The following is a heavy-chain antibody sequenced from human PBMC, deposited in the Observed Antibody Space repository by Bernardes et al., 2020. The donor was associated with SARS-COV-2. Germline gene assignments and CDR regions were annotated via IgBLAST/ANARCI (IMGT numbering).Heavy chain of an antibody. CDR3: AMSAGMDV. V-gene: IGHV3-7*03. CDR2: IKRDGSKT. Sequence: GGSLRLSCAGSGFDFSNYWMDWVRQAPGKGLEWVANIKRDGSKTYYVDSVKGRFTISRDNAKNIVFLQMNSLRAEDTSIFYCAMSAGMDVWGQGTMVTVSS. CDR1: GFDFSNYW. J-gene: IGHJ6*02.